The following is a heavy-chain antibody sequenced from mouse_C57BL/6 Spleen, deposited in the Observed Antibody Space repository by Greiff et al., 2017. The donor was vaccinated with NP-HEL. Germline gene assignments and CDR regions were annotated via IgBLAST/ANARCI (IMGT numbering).Heavy chain of an antibody. V-gene: IGHV1-55*01. J-gene: IGHJ2*01. D-gene: IGHD3-2*02. Sequence: QVQLQQPRAELVKPGASVKMSCKASGYTFTSYWITWVKQRPGQGLEWIGDIYPGSGSTNYNEKFKSKATLTVDTSSSTAYMQLSSLTSEDSAVYYCASEDSSGYYFDYWGQGTTLTVSS. CDR2: IYPGSGST. CDR1: GYTFTSYW. CDR3: ASEDSSGYYFDY.